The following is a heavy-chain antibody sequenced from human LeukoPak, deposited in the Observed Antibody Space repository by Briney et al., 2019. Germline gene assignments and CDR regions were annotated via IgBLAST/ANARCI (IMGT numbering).Heavy chain of an antibody. V-gene: IGHV3-72*01. CDR2: SKNKAQSFLT. CDR1: GFIFSDHY. CDR3: ARASRVDYDSSGYMGGHAEYFQH. J-gene: IGHJ1*01. D-gene: IGHD3-22*01. Sequence: GGSLRLSCAASGFIFSDHYMDWVRQAPGKGLEWVARSKNKAQSFLTEYAASVKGRFIISRDDSRNSLFLQMNSLKTEDTAVYYCARASRVDYDSSGYMGGHAEYFQHWGQGTLVTVSS.